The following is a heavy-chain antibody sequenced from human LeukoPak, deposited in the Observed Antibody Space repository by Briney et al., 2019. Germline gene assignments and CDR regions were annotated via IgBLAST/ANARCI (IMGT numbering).Heavy chain of an antibody. J-gene: IGHJ4*02. Sequence: GASVKVSCKTSGDTFNNYAFSWVRQAPGQGPEWMGGIIPIFDTTTFAQRFRGRLTITADKSTSTVYMELSGLTSEDTAVYYCARVGGDDIRRGELLLLRCYFDYWGQGTLVTVSS. D-gene: IGHD3-10*01. V-gene: IGHV1-69*06. CDR2: IIPIFDTT. CDR3: ARVGGDDIRRGELLLLRCYFDY. CDR1: GDTFNNYA.